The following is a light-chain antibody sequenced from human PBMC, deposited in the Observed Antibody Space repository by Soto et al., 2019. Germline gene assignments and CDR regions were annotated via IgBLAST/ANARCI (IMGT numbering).Light chain of an antibody. J-gene: IGKJ5*01. Sequence: EVVMTQSPATLSVSPGESATLSCRASQSISSNKLAWYQQKPGQAPRLLIYGASSRATGIPDRFSGSGSGTDFTLTISRLEPEDFAVYYCQQYGSSPITFGQGTRLEIK. CDR2: GAS. V-gene: IGKV3-20*01. CDR3: QQYGSSPIT. CDR1: QSISSNK.